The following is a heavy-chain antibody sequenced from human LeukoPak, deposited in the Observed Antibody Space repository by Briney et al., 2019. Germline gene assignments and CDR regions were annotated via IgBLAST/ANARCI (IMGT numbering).Heavy chain of an antibody. Sequence: GGSLRLSCAASGFTFSDSAIHWVRQASGKGLEWVGRIRNKANNYATAYAASVKGRFTISRDDSKNTAYLQMDSLKTEDTAVYYCSFIVGSTGGYGMDVWGQGTTVTVSS. CDR1: GFTFSDSA. D-gene: IGHD1-26*01. V-gene: IGHV3-73*01. CDR2: IRNKANNYAT. CDR3: SFIVGSTGGYGMDV. J-gene: IGHJ6*02.